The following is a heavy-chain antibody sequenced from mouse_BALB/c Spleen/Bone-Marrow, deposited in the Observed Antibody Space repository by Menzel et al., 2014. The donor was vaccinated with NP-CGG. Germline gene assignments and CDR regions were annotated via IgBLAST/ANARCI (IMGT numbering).Heavy chain of an antibody. Sequence: EVHLVESGGGLVKPGGSLKLSCAASGFTSSSYAMSWVRQTPEKRLEWVATISSGGSYTYYPDSVKGRFTISRDNAKNTLYLQRSSLRSEDTAMYYCARHGITRLLDYWGQGTTLTVSS. CDR2: ISSGGSYT. J-gene: IGHJ2*01. V-gene: IGHV5-9-3*01. CDR1: GFTSSSYA. D-gene: IGHD2-4*01. CDR3: ARHGITRLLDY.